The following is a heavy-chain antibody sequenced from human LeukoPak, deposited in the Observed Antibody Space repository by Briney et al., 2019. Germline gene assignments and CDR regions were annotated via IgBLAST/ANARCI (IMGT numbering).Heavy chain of an antibody. V-gene: IGHV1-2*02. Sequence: ASVKVSYKASGYSFTGYYMHWVGQAPGQGLEWMGWMNPNTGGTQYAQKFQGRVTMARDTSISTAYMELSSLRSDDTAVYYCARVWAGTTVHSYDYWGQGTLVTVSS. CDR1: GYSFTGYY. J-gene: IGHJ4*02. CDR3: ARVWAGTTVHSYDY. D-gene: IGHD1-7*01. CDR2: MNPNTGGT.